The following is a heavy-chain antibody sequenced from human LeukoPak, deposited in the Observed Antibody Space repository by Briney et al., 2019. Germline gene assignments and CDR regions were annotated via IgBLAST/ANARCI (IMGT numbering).Heavy chain of an antibody. D-gene: IGHD3-16*01. CDR1: GFTFSSYA. CDR3: ARVGGDIADDALDI. CDR2: IGSNGRST. V-gene: IGHV3-64*01. J-gene: IGHJ3*02. Sequence: PGGSLRLSCAASGFTFSSYAMHWVRQAPGKGLEFVSAIGSNGRSTYYANSIKGIFIISRDNSKNTLFLQMGSLTAEDMAVYYCARVGGDIADDALDIWGQGTMVTVSS.